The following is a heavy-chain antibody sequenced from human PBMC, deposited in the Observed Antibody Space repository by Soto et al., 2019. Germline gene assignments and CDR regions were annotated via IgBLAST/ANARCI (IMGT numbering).Heavy chain of an antibody. Sequence: GGSLRLSCAASGFTFDDYAMHWVRQAPGKGLEWVSGISWNSGSIGYADSVKGRFTISRDNAKNSLYLQMNSLRAEDTALYYCAKDITTMVRGVITNSFDYWGQGTLVTVSS. V-gene: IGHV3-9*01. CDR2: ISWNSGSI. D-gene: IGHD3-10*01. J-gene: IGHJ4*02. CDR1: GFTFDDYA. CDR3: AKDITTMVRGVITNSFDY.